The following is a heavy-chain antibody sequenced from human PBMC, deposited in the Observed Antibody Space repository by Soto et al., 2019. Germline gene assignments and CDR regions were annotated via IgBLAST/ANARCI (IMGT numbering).Heavy chain of an antibody. Sequence: EVQLVQSGAEVKKPGESLKISCKGSGYSFTSYWIGWVRQMPGKGLESMGIIYPGDSDTRYSPSFQGQVTISADKSISTAYLQWSSPKASDTAMYYCARTAAGGKNYYGMDVWGQGTTVTVSS. J-gene: IGHJ6*02. V-gene: IGHV5-51*01. CDR3: ARTAAGGKNYYGMDV. CDR2: IYPGDSDT. CDR1: GYSFTSYW. D-gene: IGHD6-13*01.